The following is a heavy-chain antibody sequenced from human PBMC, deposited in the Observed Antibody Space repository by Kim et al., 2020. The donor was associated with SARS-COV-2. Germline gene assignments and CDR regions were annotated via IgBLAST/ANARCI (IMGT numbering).Heavy chain of an antibody. J-gene: IGHJ4*02. V-gene: IGHV3-74*01. CDR2: SKT. D-gene: IGHD1-26*01. CDR3: ARGGPYYFGN. Sequence: SKTRNEDSVKGRYTIARDSGKNTLYLQMTSLRVEDTAVYYSARGGPYYFGNWGQGTLVTVSS.